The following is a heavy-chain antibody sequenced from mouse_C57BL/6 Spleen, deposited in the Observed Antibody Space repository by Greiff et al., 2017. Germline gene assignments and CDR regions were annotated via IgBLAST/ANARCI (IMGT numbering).Heavy chain of an antibody. CDR2: INPSNGGT. Sequence: VQLKQPGTELVKPGASVKLSCKASGYTFTSYWMHWVKQRPGQGLEWIGNINPSNGGTNYNEKFKSKATLTVDKSSSTAYMQLSSLTSEDSAVYYCAREGYGSSPYYAMDYWGQGTSVTVSS. J-gene: IGHJ4*01. D-gene: IGHD1-1*01. CDR1: GYTFTSYW. CDR3: AREGYGSSPYYAMDY. V-gene: IGHV1-53*01.